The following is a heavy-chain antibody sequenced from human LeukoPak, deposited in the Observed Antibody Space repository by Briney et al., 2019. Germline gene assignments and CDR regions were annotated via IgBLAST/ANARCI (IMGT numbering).Heavy chain of an antibody. CDR3: ARDRIVVVPAANGKYYYYGMDV. CDR2: IYYSGST. V-gene: IGHV4-59*01. D-gene: IGHD2-2*01. CDR1: GGSISSYY. J-gene: IGHJ6*02. Sequence: SETLSPTCTVSGGSISSYYWSWIRQPPGKGLEWIGYIYYSGSTNYNPSLKSRVTISVDTSKNQFSLKLSSVTAADTAVYYCARDRIVVVPAANGKYYYYGMDVWGQGTTVTVSS.